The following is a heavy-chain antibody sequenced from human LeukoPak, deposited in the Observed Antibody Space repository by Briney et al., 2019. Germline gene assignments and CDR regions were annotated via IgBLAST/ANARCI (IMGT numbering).Heavy chain of an antibody. Sequence: PGGSLRLSCTASGFTFHTYDMSWVRQAPGKGLEWVSAISGSGGSTYYADSVKGRFTISRDNSKNTLYLQMDSLRAEDTAVYYCAKSRSMYIGDWFDPWGQGTLVTVSS. CDR1: GFTFHTYD. CDR2: ISGSGGST. CDR3: AKSRSMYIGDWFDP. D-gene: IGHD1-26*01. V-gene: IGHV3-23*01. J-gene: IGHJ5*02.